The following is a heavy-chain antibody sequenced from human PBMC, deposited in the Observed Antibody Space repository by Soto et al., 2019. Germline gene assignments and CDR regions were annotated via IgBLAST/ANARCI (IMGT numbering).Heavy chain of an antibody. J-gene: IGHJ6*02. CDR1: GFTFSSYS. D-gene: IGHD2-21*02. Sequence: GGSLRLSCAASGFTFSSYSMNWVRQAPGKGLEWVSSISSSSSYIYYADSVKGRFTISRDNAKNSLYLQMNSLRAEDTAVYYCARAPWGGDSYGMYVWGQGTTVTVSS. V-gene: IGHV3-21*01. CDR2: ISSSSSYI. CDR3: ARAPWGGDSYGMYV.